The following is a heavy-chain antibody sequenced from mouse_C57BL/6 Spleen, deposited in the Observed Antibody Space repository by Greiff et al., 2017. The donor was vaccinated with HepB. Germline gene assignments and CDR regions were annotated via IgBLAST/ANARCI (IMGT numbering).Heavy chain of an antibody. D-gene: IGHD1-1*01. J-gene: IGHJ3*01. CDR3: ARGYGSSQGFAY. CDR2: IDPSDSET. Sequence: QVQLQQPGAELVRPGSSVKLSCKASGYTFTSYWMHWVKQRPIQGLEWIGNIDPSDSETHYNQKFKDKATLTVDKSSSTAYMQLSSLTPEDSAVYYCARGYGSSQGFAYWGQGTLVTVSA. CDR1: GYTFTSYW. V-gene: IGHV1-52*01.